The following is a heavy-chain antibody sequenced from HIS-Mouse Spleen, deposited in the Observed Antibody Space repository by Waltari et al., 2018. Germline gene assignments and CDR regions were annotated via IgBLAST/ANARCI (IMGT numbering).Heavy chain of an antibody. V-gene: IGHV3-30*03. Sequence: QVQLVASGGGVGQPGRFLGLSCAACGVSCSSYGLHWVRQAPGKGLEWVAVISYDGSNNYYADSVKGRFTISRDNSKNTLYLQMNSLRAEDTAVYYCATLSWGYEYNSFDYWGQGTLVTVSS. D-gene: IGHD6-13*01. CDR2: ISYDGSNN. CDR1: GVSCSSYG. J-gene: IGHJ4*02. CDR3: ATLSWGYEYNSFDY.